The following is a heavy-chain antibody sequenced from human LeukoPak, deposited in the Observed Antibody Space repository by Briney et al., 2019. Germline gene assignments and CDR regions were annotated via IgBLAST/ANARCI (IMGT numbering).Heavy chain of an antibody. J-gene: IGHJ5*02. CDR1: GYTFTGYY. CDR2: INPNSGGT. D-gene: IGHD3-10*01. Sequence: GSSVTVSCKASGYTFTGYYMHWVRQAPGQGLEWMGWINPNSGGTNYAQKFQGRVTMTRDTSISTAYMELSRLRSDDTAVYYCATAPGVRGMSWFDPWGQGTLVTVSS. V-gene: IGHV1-2*02. CDR3: ATAPGVRGMSWFDP.